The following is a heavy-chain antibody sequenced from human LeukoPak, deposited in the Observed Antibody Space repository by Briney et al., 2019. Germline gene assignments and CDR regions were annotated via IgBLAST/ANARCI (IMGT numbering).Heavy chain of an antibody. D-gene: IGHD6-19*01. CDR2: ISNSGIYT. CDR1: GFTFSSYS. J-gene: IGHJ6*02. CDR3: ARAGAMDV. Sequence: GGSLRLSCAASGFTFSSYSMNWVRQAPGKGLEWVSYISNSGIYTNYADSVKGRFAISRDNSKHSLYLQMNSLRADDTAVYFCARAGAMDVWGQGTAVTVSS. V-gene: IGHV3-21*05.